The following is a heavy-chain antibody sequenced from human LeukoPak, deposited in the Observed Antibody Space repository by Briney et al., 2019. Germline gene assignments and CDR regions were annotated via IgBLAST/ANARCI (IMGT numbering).Heavy chain of an antibody. CDR3: AKDDRRVRLSYVLDH. D-gene: IGHD3-10*01. Sequence: GGSLRLSCAASGFSFSSHGLYWVRQAPGNGLEWVAVISYDGSNKYYADSVKSRITISRDNSKNTLYLQMNGLRAEDTAVYYCAKDDRRVRLSYVLDHWGQGTLVTVSS. CDR2: ISYDGSNK. CDR1: GFSFSSHG. J-gene: IGHJ4*02. V-gene: IGHV3-30*18.